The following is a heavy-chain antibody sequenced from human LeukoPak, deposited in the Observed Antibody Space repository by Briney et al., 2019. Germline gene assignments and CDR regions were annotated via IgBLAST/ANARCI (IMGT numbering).Heavy chain of an antibody. Sequence: SETLSLTCTVPGGSISSSSYYWGWIRQPPGKGLEWMGSIYYSGSTYYNPSLKSRVTISVATYKNKFSLKLSSVTAAATAVYYCARGTDENNWFDPWGQGILVTVSS. CDR2: IYYSGST. CDR3: ARGTDENNWFDP. V-gene: IGHV4-39*07. CDR1: GGSISSSSYY. D-gene: IGHD4-17*01. J-gene: IGHJ5*02.